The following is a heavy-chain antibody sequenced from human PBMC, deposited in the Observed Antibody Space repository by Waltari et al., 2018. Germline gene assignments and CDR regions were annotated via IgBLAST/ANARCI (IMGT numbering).Heavy chain of an antibody. CDR1: GYTFTGYY. V-gene: IGHV1-2*06. CDR3: ARDLGSDYGNRDY. Sequence: QVHLVQSGAEVKKPGASVKVSCKASGYTFTGYYIQWVRRAPGQGLEWMGRNNPNSGDTKYAQKFQCRVTLTRDTSINTAYMELSSLKSDDTAVYYCARDLGSDYGNRDYWGQGTLVTVPS. J-gene: IGHJ4*02. CDR2: NNPNSGDT. D-gene: IGHD4-17*01.